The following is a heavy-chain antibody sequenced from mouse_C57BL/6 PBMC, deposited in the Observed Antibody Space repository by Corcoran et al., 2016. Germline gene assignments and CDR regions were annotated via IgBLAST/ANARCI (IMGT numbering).Heavy chain of an antibody. D-gene: IGHD1-1*01. CDR3: ARHEKAYYYGSSAIFAY. V-gene: IGHV1-62-2*01. CDR1: GYIFTEYT. J-gene: IGHJ3*01. Sequence: QVQLQQSGAELVKPGASVKLSCKASGYIFTEYTIHWVKQRSGQGLEWIGWFYPGSGSIKYNEKFKDKATLTADKSSSTVYMELSRLTSEDSAVYFCARHEKAYYYGSSAIFAYWGQGTLVTVSA. CDR2: FYPGSGSI.